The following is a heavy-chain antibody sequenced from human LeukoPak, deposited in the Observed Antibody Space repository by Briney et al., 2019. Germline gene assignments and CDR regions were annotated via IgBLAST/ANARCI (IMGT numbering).Heavy chain of an antibody. Sequence: GGSLRLSCAASGFTFSSYSMNWVRQAPGKGLEWVSSISSSSSYIYYADSVKGRFTISRDNAKNSLYLQMNSLRAEDTAVYYCASGSPEYGDYTLRDYYGMDVWGQGTTVTVSS. CDR2: ISSSSSYI. V-gene: IGHV3-21*01. D-gene: IGHD4-17*01. CDR3: ASGSPEYGDYTLRDYYGMDV. CDR1: GFTFSSYS. J-gene: IGHJ6*02.